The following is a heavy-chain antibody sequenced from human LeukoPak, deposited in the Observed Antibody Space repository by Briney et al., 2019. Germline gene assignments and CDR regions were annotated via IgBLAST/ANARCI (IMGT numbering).Heavy chain of an antibody. Sequence: SETLSLTCAVYGGSFSGYYWSWIRQPPGKGLEWIGEINHSGSTNYNPSLKSRVTISVDTSKNQFSLKLSSVTAADTAVYYCARYSGSYQPPNYYYYGMDVWGQGTTVTVSS. V-gene: IGHV4-34*01. CDR1: GGSFSGYY. D-gene: IGHD1-26*01. CDR3: ARYSGSYQPPNYYYYGMDV. J-gene: IGHJ6*02. CDR2: INHSGST.